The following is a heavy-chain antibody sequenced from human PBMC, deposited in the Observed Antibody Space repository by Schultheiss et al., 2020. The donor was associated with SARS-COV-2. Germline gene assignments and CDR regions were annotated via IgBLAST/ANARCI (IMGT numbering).Heavy chain of an antibody. J-gene: IGHJ6*03. CDR2: ISGTSGDT. CDR1: GFTFSTYA. D-gene: IGHD3-16*01. CDR3: AKANPGAGSYVYFYYMDV. Sequence: GGSLRLSCAASGFTFSTYAMTWVRQAPGKGLEWVSAISGTSGDTHFAGSVQGRFSMSRDNSKNTLYLQMNSLRAEDTAVYYCAKANPGAGSYVYFYYMDVWGEGTTVTVSS. V-gene: IGHV3-23*01.